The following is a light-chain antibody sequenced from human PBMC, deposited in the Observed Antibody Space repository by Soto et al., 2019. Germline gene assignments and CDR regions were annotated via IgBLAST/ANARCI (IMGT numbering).Light chain of an antibody. V-gene: IGKV3-15*01. CDR3: QQYNQWPPWT. Sequence: EIVMTQSPATLSVSPGERATLSCRASQSVSRNLAWFQQKPRQAPRLLIYGASTRATGIPARFSGSGSGTEFILTISSLQSEDFAVYYCQQYNQWPPWTFGQGTKVEIK. CDR2: GAS. CDR1: QSVSRN. J-gene: IGKJ1*01.